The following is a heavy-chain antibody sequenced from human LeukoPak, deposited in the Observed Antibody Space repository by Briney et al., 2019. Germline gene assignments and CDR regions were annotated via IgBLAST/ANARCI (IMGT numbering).Heavy chain of an antibody. Sequence: GGSLRLSCAASGFTFSNYGMSWVRQAPGKGLEWVSSISGSGGSTYYADSVKGRFTISRDNSRNMLFLQMNSLRADDTAVYYCAKDLVVGALDYWGQGTLVTVSS. CDR3: AKDLVVGALDY. V-gene: IGHV3-23*01. D-gene: IGHD1-26*01. J-gene: IGHJ4*02. CDR1: GFTFSNYG. CDR2: ISGSGGST.